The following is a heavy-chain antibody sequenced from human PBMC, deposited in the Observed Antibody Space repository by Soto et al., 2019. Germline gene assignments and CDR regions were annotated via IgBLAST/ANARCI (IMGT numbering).Heavy chain of an antibody. J-gene: IGHJ4*02. CDR1: GFTFSSYG. D-gene: IGHD3-22*01. CDR2: ISYDGSNK. Sequence: HPGGSLRLSCAASGFTFSSYGMHWVRQAPGKGLEWVAVISYDGSNKYYADSVKGRFTISRDNSKNTLYLQMNSLRAEDTAVYYCVKGEFYYDSSAYYPFDSWGQGTLVTVSS. CDR3: VKGEFYYDSSAYYPFDS. V-gene: IGHV3-30*18.